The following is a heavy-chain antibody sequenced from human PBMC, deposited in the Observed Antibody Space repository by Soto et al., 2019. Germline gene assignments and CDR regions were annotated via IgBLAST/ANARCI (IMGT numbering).Heavy chain of an antibody. CDR3: ARGVPSGYCISTSCYSIDY. CDR1: GDGLASCD. J-gene: IGHJ4*02. CDR2: MNPNSGNT. Sequence: GASVDVCWEACGDGLASCDRRWVRQAKGQGLEWMGWMNPNSGNTGYAQKFQGRVTMTRNTSISTAYMELSSLRSEDTAVYYCARGVPSGYCISTSCYSIDYWGQGTLVTVSS. D-gene: IGHD2-2*02. V-gene: IGHV1-8*01.